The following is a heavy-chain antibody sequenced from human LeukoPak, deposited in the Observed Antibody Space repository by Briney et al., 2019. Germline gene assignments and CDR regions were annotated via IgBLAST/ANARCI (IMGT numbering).Heavy chain of an antibody. CDR1: GFTFSSYS. CDR3: AKDQGVSGDDDY. D-gene: IGHD3-10*01. CDR2: ISSSSSYI. V-gene: IGHV3-21*01. J-gene: IGHJ4*02. Sequence: GGSLRLSCAASGFTFSSYSMNWVRQAPGKGLEWVSSISSSSSYIYYADSVKGRFTISRDNAKNSLYLQMNSLRAEDTAVYYCAKDQGVSGDDDYWGQGTLVTVSS.